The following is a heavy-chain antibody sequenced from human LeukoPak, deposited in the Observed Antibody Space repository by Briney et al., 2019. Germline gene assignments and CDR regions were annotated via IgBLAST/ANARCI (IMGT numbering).Heavy chain of an antibody. D-gene: IGHD5-24*01. J-gene: IGHJ4*02. CDR1: GFTFSGYS. CDR3: ARSRGWLQADY. CDR2: IRSSGTAI. Sequence: GGSLRLSCAASGFTFSGYSLIWVRQAPGKGLEWVSYIRSSGTAIYDADPVKGRFTVSRDNAKNSLYLQMNNLRDEDTAVYYCARSRGWLQADYWGQGTLVTVSS. V-gene: IGHV3-48*02.